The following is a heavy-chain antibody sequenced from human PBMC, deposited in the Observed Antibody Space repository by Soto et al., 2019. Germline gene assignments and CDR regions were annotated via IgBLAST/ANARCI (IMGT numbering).Heavy chain of an antibody. J-gene: IGHJ6*02. Sequence: EVQLLESGGGLVQPGGSLRLSCAASGFTFSTYAMNWVRQAPGNGLEWVSAISGSGGSIHYADSVKGRFTISGDNSKNTLYLQMNSLRAEDTAVYHCVKGYWKGDVWGQGTTVTVSS. CDR3: VKGYWKGDV. D-gene: IGHD1-1*01. CDR2: ISGSGGSI. V-gene: IGHV3-23*01. CDR1: GFTFSTYA.